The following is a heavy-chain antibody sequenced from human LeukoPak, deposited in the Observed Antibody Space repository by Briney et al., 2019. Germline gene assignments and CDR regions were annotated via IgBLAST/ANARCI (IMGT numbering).Heavy chain of an antibody. CDR2: IRNEGRKK. CDR3: ARWHTAMGYYFVY. J-gene: IGHJ4*02. D-gene: IGHD5-18*01. CDR1: GFTPSSYG. V-gene: IGHV3-30*02. Sequence: GGSLRLSCAASGFTPSSYGMHWVRQAPGKGLEWVAFIRNEGRKKYYADSVKGRFTIPRNNSKNTLYLQINSLRAEDTAVYYCARWHTAMGYYFVYGGEGTRVSVSS.